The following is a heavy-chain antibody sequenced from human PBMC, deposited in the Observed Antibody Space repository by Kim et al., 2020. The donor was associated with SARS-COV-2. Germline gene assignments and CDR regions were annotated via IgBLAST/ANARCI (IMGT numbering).Heavy chain of an antibody. Sequence: GGSLRLSCAASGFRFSGYNMNWVRQAPGKGLEWVAVIEGDGSEIYYADSVKGRFTISRDNAKNSLYLQMNSLRVEDTAIYYCATGEYSGYDWAYWGQGTLVTVSS. J-gene: IGHJ4*02. V-gene: IGHV3-7*03. CDR1: GFRFSGYN. CDR2: IEGDGSEI. D-gene: IGHD5-12*01. CDR3: ATGEYSGYDWAY.